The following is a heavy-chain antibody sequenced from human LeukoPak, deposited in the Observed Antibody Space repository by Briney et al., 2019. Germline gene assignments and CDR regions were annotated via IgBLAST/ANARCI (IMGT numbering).Heavy chain of an antibody. CDR2: ISSSISYI. J-gene: IGHJ4*02. V-gene: IGHV3-21*01. CDR1: GFTFSSYS. D-gene: IGHD2-15*01. Sequence: GGSLRLSCAASGFTFSSYSMNWVRQSPGKGLEWVSSISSSISYIYYADSVKVRFTISRDNANNSLFLQMNSLRAEDTAVYYCVRAPLVANGEDYWGQGTLVTVSS. CDR3: VRAPLVANGEDY.